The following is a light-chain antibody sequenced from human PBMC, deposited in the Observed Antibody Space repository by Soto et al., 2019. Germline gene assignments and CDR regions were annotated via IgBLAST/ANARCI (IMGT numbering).Light chain of an antibody. CDR3: QQYYSTPRT. V-gene: IGKV4-1*01. Sequence: DIVMTQSPDSLTVSLGERATINCKSSQSVLSSSNNKNYLAWYQQKPGQPPKLLIYWASSRESGVPDRFSGSGSGTDFTLTISSLQAEDVAVYCCQQYYSTPRTFGQGTKLEIK. CDR2: WAS. J-gene: IGKJ2*01. CDR1: QSVLSSSNNKNY.